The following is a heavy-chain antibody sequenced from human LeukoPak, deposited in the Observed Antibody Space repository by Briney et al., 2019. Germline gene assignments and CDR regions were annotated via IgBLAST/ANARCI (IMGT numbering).Heavy chain of an antibody. CDR2: ISYDGSNK. Sequence: GRSLRLSCAASGFTFSSYGMHWVRQAPGKGLEWVAVISYDGSNKYYADSVKGRFTISRDNSKNTLYLQMNSLRAEDTAVYYCAKDRGGYDSNPRYYFDYWGQGTLVTVSS. CDR3: AKDRGGYDSNPRYYFDY. J-gene: IGHJ4*02. V-gene: IGHV3-30*18. CDR1: GFTFSSYG. D-gene: IGHD3-22*01.